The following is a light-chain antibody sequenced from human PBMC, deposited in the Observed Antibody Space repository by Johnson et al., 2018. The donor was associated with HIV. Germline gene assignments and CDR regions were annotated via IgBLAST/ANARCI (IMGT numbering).Light chain of an antibody. CDR3: ETWDSSLSGV. V-gene: IGLV1-51*02. J-gene: IGLJ1*01. Sequence: QSVLTQPPSVSAAPGQRVTIYCSGSSSNIGNNYVSWYQQLPGTAPKLLIYENNKRPSGIPDRFSGSKSGTSATLGITGLQTGDEADYYCETWDSSLSGVFGTGTKVTVL. CDR1: SSNIGNNY. CDR2: ENN.